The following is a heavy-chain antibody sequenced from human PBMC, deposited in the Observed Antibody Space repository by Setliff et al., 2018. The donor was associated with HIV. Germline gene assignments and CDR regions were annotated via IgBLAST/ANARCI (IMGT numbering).Heavy chain of an antibody. CDR2: IFSDDEK. CDR3: ARLMKTYYYDTSGYYAPWGNFDH. D-gene: IGHD3-22*01. J-gene: IGHJ4*02. CDR1: GFSLSNTRMG. V-gene: IGHV2-26*01. Sequence: SGPTLVNPTEPLTLTCTVSGFSLSNTRMGVSWIRQPPGKALEWLTHIFSDDEKSYSTSLKSRLTISKDTSKSLVVLTMTNLDPVDTATYYCARLMKTYYYDTSGYYAPWGNFDHWGQGTLVTVSS.